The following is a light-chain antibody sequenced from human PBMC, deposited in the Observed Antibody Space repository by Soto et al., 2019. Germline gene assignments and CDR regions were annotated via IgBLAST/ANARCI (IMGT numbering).Light chain of an antibody. V-gene: IGLV1-44*01. CDR2: SDN. J-gene: IGLJ2*01. Sequence: QSVLTQPPSASGTPGQRVTISCSGSSSNIGSNTVNWYQQLPGTAPKLLIYSDNQRPSGVPYRFSGSKSGTSASLAISGLQSEDEADYYCAAWDDSLNGAHVVFGGGTKLTVL. CDR1: SSNIGSNT. CDR3: AAWDDSLNGAHVV.